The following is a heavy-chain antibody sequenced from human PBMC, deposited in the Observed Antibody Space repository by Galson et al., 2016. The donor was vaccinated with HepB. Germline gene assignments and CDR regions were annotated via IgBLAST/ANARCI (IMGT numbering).Heavy chain of an antibody. V-gene: IGHV4-31*03. CDR1: GGSISSGRYY. Sequence: TLSLTCTVSGGSISSGRYYWTWIRQHPGNGLEWIGNIYHSGGTYHNPSLKSRLTISVDTSKNQFSLKLSSLTAADTAAYYCARAVRGYSGYDAFDIWGQGTLLTVSS. CDR2: IYHSGGT. CDR3: ARAVRGYSGYDAFDI. D-gene: IGHD5-12*01. J-gene: IGHJ4*02.